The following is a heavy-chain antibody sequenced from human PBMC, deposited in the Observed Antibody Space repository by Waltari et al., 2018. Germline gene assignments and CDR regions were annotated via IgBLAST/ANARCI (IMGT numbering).Heavy chain of an antibody. CDR2: IYSGGST. CDR3: AKNLGPGSSSMSFQH. CDR1: GFTFSSYA. J-gene: IGHJ1*01. D-gene: IGHD6-13*01. V-gene: IGHV3-23*03. Sequence: EVQLLESGGGLVQPGGSLRLSCAASGFTFSSYAMSWVRQAPGKGLEWVSVIYSGGSTYYADSVKGRFTISRDNSKNTLYLQMNSLRAEDTAVYYCAKNLGPGSSSMSFQHWGQGTLVTVSS.